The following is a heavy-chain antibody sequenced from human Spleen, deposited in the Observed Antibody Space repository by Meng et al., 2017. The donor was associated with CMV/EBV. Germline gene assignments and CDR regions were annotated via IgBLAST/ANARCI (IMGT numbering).Heavy chain of an antibody. J-gene: IGHJ5*02. CDR2: IWNDGSNK. V-gene: IGHV3-33*03. CDR3: AKDPYSSGLNWFDP. CDR1: GFTFNRNG. D-gene: IGHD6-19*01. Sequence: ASGFTFNRNGMHWVRQAPGKGLEWVAVIWNDGSNKYYADSVKGRFTISRDNSENTLYLQMNSLRAEDTAVYYCAKDPYSSGLNWFDPWGQGTLVTVSS.